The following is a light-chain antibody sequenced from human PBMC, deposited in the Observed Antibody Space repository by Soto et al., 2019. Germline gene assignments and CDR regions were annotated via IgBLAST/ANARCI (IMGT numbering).Light chain of an antibody. CDR3: QQYYNYALT. V-gene: IGKV1-17*01. CDR1: QGIGND. Sequence: DIQMTQSPSSLSASVGDRVTITCRASQGIGNDLGWYQQKPGKAPKRLIYGASNLQSGVPSRFSGSEFGTEFTLTISSLQPEDSATYYCQQYYNYALTFGGGTKVEVK. J-gene: IGKJ4*01. CDR2: GAS.